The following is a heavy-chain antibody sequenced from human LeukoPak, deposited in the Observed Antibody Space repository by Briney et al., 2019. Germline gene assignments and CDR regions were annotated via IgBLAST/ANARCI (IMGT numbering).Heavy chain of an antibody. CDR2: IYYSGST. Sequence: SETLSLTCTVSGGSISSSSYYWGWIRQPPGKGLEWIGSIYYSGSTYYNPSLKSRVTIFVDTSKNQFSLKLSSVTAADTAVYYCARSYDSSGYYLDYWGQGTLVTVSS. J-gene: IGHJ4*02. V-gene: IGHV4-39*01. D-gene: IGHD3-22*01. CDR3: ARSYDSSGYYLDY. CDR1: GGSISSSSYY.